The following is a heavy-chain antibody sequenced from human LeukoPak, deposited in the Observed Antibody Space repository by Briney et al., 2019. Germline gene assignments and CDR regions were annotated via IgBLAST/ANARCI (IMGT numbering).Heavy chain of an antibody. V-gene: IGHV5-51*01. D-gene: IGHD1-26*01. CDR1: GYSFTNYW. J-gene: IGHJ3*02. CDR3: ARTVGATSDAFDI. Sequence: GESLKISCKGSGYSFTNYWIGWVRQMPGKGLEWMGIIYPGDSDTRYSPSFQGQVTISADKSISTAYLQWSSLKASDTAMYYCARTVGATSDAFDIWGQGTMVTVSS. CDR2: IYPGDSDT.